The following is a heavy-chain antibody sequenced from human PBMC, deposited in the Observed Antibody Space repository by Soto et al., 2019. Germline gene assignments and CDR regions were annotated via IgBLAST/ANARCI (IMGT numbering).Heavy chain of an antibody. CDR1: GFTFSDYY. V-gene: IGHV3-11*01. J-gene: IGHJ6*02. CDR3: ERDLHIVVVPAALGV. D-gene: IGHD2-2*01. CDR2: ISSSGSTI. Sequence: QVQLVESGGGLVKPGGSLRLSCAASGFTFSDYYMSWIRQAPGKGLEWVSYISSSGSTIYYADSVKGRFTISRDNAKNSLYLQMNSLRAEATAVYYCERDLHIVVVPAALGVWGQGTTVTVSS.